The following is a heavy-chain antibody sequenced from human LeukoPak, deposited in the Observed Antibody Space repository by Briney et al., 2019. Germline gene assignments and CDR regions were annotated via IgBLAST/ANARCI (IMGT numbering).Heavy chain of an antibody. V-gene: IGHV3-23*01. D-gene: IGHD1-26*01. CDR1: GFTFGTYS. CDR3: AKKGTSSSDTSASRSRADYLDY. Sequence: PGGSLSLSCAASGFTFGTYSMSWVRQAPGKGLEWVSAISGSAHSTTYADSVKGRFTISRDNSKSTLYLQMNSLRAEDTALYYCAKKGTSSSDTSASRSRADYLDYWGQGTLVTVSS. J-gene: IGHJ4*02. CDR2: ISGSAHST.